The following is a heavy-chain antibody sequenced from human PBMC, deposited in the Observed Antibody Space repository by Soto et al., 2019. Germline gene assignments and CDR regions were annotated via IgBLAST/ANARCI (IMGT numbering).Heavy chain of an antibody. V-gene: IGHV3-48*02. CDR3: ARELGGMDV. J-gene: IGHJ6*02. D-gene: IGHD6-6*01. Sequence: EVQLVESGGGLVQPGGSLRLSCAASGFTFSSYSMNWVRQAQGKGLEWVSYISSSSSTIYYADAVKGRFTISRDNAKNSLYLQMNSRREEDTAVYYCARELGGMDVWGQGTTVTVSS. CDR1: GFTFSSYS. CDR2: ISSSSSTI.